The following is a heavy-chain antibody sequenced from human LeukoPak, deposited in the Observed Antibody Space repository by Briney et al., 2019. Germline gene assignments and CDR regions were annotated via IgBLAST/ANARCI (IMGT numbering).Heavy chain of an antibody. J-gene: IGHJ3*02. Sequence: SETLSLTCTVSGGSIISSDYHWGWVRQPPGKGLEWIGTISYSGNTDYNPSLRSRVTISVDTSNNQFSLRLGSVTAADTAVYHCTRHCCSGPAKRVFDIWGQGTMVTVSS. D-gene: IGHD2-15*01. CDR1: GGSIISSDYH. CDR2: ISYSGNT. V-gene: IGHV4-39*01. CDR3: TRHCCSGPAKRVFDI.